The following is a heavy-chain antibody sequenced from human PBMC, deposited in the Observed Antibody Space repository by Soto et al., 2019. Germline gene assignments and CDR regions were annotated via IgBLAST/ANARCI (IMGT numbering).Heavy chain of an antibody. Sequence: PGGSLRLSCAASGFTFSDYYMSWIRQAPGKGLEWVSYISSSSSYTNYADSVKGRFTISRDNAKNSLYLQMNSLRAEDTAVYYCAARSSSWYGLDYWGQGTVVTVSS. CDR3: AARSSSWYGLDY. V-gene: IGHV3-11*06. CDR2: ISSSSSYT. J-gene: IGHJ4*02. D-gene: IGHD6-13*01. CDR1: GFTFSDYY.